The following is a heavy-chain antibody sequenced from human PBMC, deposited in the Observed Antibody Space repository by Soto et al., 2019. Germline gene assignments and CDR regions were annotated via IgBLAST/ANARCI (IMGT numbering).Heavy chain of an antibody. V-gene: IGHV3-49*03. CDR3: TSPSAGRPPPFDY. CDR2: IRSKAYGGTT. Sequence: GGSLRLSCTASGFTFGDYAMSWFRQAPGKGLEWVGFIRSKAYGGTTEYAASVKGRFTISRDDSKSIAYLQMNSLKTEDTAVYYCTSPSAGRPPPFDYWGQGTLVTVSS. J-gene: IGHJ4*02. CDR1: GFTFGDYA.